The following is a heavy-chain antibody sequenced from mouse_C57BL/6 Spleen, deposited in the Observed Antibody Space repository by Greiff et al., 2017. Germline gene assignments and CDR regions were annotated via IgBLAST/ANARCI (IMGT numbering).Heavy chain of an antibody. J-gene: IGHJ2*01. CDR1: GYAFSSSW. Sequence: QVQLKESGPELVKPGASVKISCKASGYAFSSSWMNWVKQRPGKGLEWIGRIYPGDGDTNYNGKFKGKATLTADKSSSTAYMQLSSLTSEDSAVYFCAKLGRAIYFDYWGQGTTLTVSS. CDR2: IYPGDGDT. V-gene: IGHV1-82*01. D-gene: IGHD4-1*01. CDR3: AKLGRAIYFDY.